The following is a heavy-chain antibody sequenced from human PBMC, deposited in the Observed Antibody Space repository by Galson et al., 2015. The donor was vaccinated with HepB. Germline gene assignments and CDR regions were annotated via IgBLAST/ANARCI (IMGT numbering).Heavy chain of an antibody. CDR3: ARSIVGRFYYESSRYYFES. CDR2: IYYDGST. J-gene: IGHJ4*02. Sequence: TLSLTCAVSGGSIRCGGCSWSWIRQPPGKGLEWIGYIYYDGSTYYNPSLESRVTMSLDTSKNQLSLRLSSVTAADTAVYYCARSIVGRFYYESSRYYFESWGQGTLLTVSS. CDR1: GGSIRCGGCS. D-gene: IGHD3-22*01. V-gene: IGHV4-30-4*07.